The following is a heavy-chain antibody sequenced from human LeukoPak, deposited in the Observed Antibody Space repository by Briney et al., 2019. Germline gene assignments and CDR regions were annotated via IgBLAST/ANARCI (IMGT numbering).Heavy chain of an antibody. J-gene: IGHJ4*02. CDR2: IYPGDSDT. CDR1: GYSFTSYW. D-gene: IGHD2-15*01. V-gene: IGHV5-51*01. Sequence: GESLKISCKGSGYSFTSYWIGWVRQMPGKGLEWMGIIYPGDSDTRYRPSFQGQVTISADKFISSAYLQWSSLKASDTAMYYCVRVAWWPGRQPLFDYWGQGTLVIVSS. CDR3: VRVAWWPGRQPLFDY.